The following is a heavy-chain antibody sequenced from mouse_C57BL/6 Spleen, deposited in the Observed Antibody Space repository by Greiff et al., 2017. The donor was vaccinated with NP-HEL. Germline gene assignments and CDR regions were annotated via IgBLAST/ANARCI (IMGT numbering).Heavy chain of an antibody. V-gene: IGHV1-42*01. D-gene: IGHD3-1*01. CDR3: AVGLYYAMDY. CDR1: GYSFTGYY. CDR2: INPSTGGT. J-gene: IGHJ4*01. Sequence: VQLQQSGPELVKPGASVKISCKASGYSFTGYYMNWVKQSPEKSLEWIGEINPSTGGTTYNQKFKAKATLTVDKSSSTAYMQLKSLTSEDSAVYYCAVGLYYAMDYWGQGTSVTVSS.